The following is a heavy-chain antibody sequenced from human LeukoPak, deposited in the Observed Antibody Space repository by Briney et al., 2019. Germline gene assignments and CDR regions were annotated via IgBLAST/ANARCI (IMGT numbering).Heavy chain of an antibody. CDR2: ISWNSGSI. CDR1: GFTFNDYA. V-gene: IGHV3-9*01. CDR3: AKGLGASLGSGSYLYYFDY. D-gene: IGHD1-26*01. J-gene: IGHJ4*02. Sequence: GGSLRLSCAASGFTFNDYAMHWVRQAPGKGLEWVSGISWNSGSIGYADSVKGRFTISRDNAKNSLYLQMNSLRAEDTALYYCAKGLGASLGSGSYLYYFDYWGQGTLVTVSS.